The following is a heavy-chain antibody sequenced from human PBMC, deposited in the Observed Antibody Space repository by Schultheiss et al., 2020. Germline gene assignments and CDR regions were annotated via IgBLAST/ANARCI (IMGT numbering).Heavy chain of an antibody. D-gene: IGHD6-13*01. J-gene: IGHJ4*02. CDR3: AGGYSSSWYAVSTPYYFDY. Sequence: GGSLRLSCAASGFTFDDFAMHWVRQAPGKGLEWVSLISWDGGSTYYADSVKGRFTISRDNAKNSLYLQMNSLRAEDTAVYYCAGGYSSSWYAVSTPYYFDYWGQGTLVTVSA. V-gene: IGHV3-43D*04. CDR1: GFTFDDFA. CDR2: ISWDGGST.